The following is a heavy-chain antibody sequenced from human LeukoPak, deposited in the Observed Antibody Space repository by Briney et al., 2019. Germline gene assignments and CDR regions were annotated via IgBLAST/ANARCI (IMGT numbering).Heavy chain of an antibody. CDR2: MNPNSGNT. CDR3: ARRGEAAVAGTGGFDY. Sequence: GASVKVSCKASGYTFTSYDINWVRQATGQGLEWMGWMNPNSGNTGYAQKFQGRVTMTRNTSISTAYMELSSVTAADTAVYYCARRGEAAVAGTGGFDYWGQGTLVTVSS. CDR1: GYTFTSYD. J-gene: IGHJ4*02. V-gene: IGHV1-8*01. D-gene: IGHD6-19*01.